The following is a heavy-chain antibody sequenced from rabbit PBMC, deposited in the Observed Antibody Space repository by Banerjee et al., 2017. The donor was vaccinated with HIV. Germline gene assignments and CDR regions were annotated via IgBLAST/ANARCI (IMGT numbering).Heavy chain of an antibody. J-gene: IGHJ4*01. V-gene: IGHV1S45*01. CDR2: INAVTGKA. D-gene: IGHD4-1*01. Sequence: QEQLVESGGGLVKPEGSLKLSCTASGFSFSNKAVMCWVRQAPGKGLEWIACINAVTGKAVYASWAKGRFTFSKTSSTTVTLQMNSLTAADTATYFCARELAGVIGWNFYLWGPGTLVTVS. CDR3: ARELAGVIGWNFYL. CDR1: GFSFSNKAV.